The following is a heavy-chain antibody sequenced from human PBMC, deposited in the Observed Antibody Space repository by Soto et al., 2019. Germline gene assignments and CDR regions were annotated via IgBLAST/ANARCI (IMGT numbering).Heavy chain of an antibody. D-gene: IGHD5-12*01. Sequence: SETLSLTCSVSGGTINSGDYFWSWIRQPPGKGLEWIGSIFYTGSTYYSPSLKSRASMSMDTSKQLFSLRLRSLTAADTAVYFCASLKATLDHQYYHYFWAQRSSVTDSS. J-gene: IGHJ1*01. CDR2: IFYTGST. V-gene: IGHV4-30-4*01. CDR1: GGTINSGDYF. CDR3: ASLKATLDHQYYHYF.